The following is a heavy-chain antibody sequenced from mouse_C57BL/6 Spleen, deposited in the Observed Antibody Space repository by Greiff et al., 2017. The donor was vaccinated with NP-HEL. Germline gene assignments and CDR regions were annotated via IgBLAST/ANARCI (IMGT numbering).Heavy chain of an antibody. J-gene: IGHJ2*01. CDR3: AREGTVVAGFDY. V-gene: IGHV1-61*01. Sequence: VQLQQPGAELVRPGSSVKLSCKASGYTFTSYWMDCVKQRPGQGLEWIGNIYPSDRETNYNQKFKDKATLTVDKSSSTAYMQLSSLTSEDSAVYYCAREGTVVAGFDYWGQGTTLTVSS. D-gene: IGHD1-1*01. CDR2: IYPSDRET. CDR1: GYTFTSYW.